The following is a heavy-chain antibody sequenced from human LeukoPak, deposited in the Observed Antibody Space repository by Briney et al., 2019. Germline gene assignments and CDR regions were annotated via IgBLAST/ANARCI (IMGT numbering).Heavy chain of an antibody. CDR3: AGGLSSSWYDNWFDP. CDR1: GYTFTSYD. D-gene: IGHD6-13*01. J-gene: IGHJ5*02. Sequence: ASVKVSCKASGYTFTSYDINWVRQATGQGLEWMGWMNPNSGNTGYAQKFQGRVTMTRNTSISTAYMELSSLRSEDTAVYYCAGGLSSSWYDNWFDPWGQGTLVTVSS. CDR2: MNPNSGNT. V-gene: IGHV1-8*01.